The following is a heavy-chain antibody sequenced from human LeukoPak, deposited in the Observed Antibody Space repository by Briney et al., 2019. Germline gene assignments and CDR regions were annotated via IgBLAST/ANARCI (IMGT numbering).Heavy chain of an antibody. V-gene: IGHV3-48*03. CDR1: VFIFSIYE. D-gene: IGHD3-10*01. CDR2: IRSSGSTI. J-gene: IGHJ4*02. CDR3: SRVGLWFWDLSENPFDY. Sequence: GGPLRLSCAASVFIFSIYEMNWVRQARGKGLEWVSYIRSSGSTIYYADSVKGRFPISRDNAKNSFYLQMNSLRAEDTAVYYCSRVGLWFWDLSENPFDYWGQGTRVTVSS.